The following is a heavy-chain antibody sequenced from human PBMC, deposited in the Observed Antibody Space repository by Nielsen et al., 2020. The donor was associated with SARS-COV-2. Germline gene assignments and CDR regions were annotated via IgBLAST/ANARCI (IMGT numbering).Heavy chain of an antibody. V-gene: IGHV6-1*01. CDR2: TYYRSKWYN. CDR3: ARALRGRTTPTTVTYYGMDV. Sequence: SQTLSLTCAISGDSVSSNSAAWNWIRQSPSRGLEWLGRTYYRSKWYNDYAVSVKSRITINPDTSKNQFSLQLNSVTPEDTAVYYCARALRGRTTPTTVTYYGMDVWGQGTTVTVSS. D-gene: IGHD4-11*01. J-gene: IGHJ6*02. CDR1: GDSVSSNSAA.